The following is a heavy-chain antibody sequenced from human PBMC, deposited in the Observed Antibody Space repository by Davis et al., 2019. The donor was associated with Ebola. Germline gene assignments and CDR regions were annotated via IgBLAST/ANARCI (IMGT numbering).Heavy chain of an antibody. D-gene: IGHD2-15*01. CDR3: AKSHGYCSGGNCYGYYYYGMDV. J-gene: IGHJ6*02. V-gene: IGHV4-59*08. CDR2: IYYSGST. CDR1: DGSISSYY. Sequence: SETLSLTCTVSDGSISSYYWSWIRQPPGKGLEWIGYIYYSGSTNYSPSLKSRVTISVDTSKNQFSLKLSSVTAADTAVYYCAKSHGYCSGGNCYGYYYYGMDVWGQGTTVTVSS.